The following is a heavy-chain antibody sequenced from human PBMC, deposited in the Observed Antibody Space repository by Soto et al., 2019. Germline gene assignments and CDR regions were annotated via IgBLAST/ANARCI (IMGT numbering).Heavy chain of an antibody. Sequence: ASVKVSCKASGGTFSSYAISWVRQAPGQGLEWMGGIIPIFGTANYAPKFQGRVTITADESTSTAYMELSSLRSEDTAVYYCARARIAAAGTYYYYGMDVWGQGTTVTVSS. CDR1: GGTFSSYA. V-gene: IGHV1-69*13. J-gene: IGHJ6*02. D-gene: IGHD6-13*01. CDR2: IIPIFGTA. CDR3: ARARIAAAGTYYYYGMDV.